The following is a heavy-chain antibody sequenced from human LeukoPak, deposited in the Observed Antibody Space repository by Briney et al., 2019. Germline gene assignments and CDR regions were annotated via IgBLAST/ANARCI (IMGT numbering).Heavy chain of an antibody. CDR1: GFTFSSYW. D-gene: IGHD4-23*01. V-gene: IGHV3-74*01. J-gene: IGHJ4*02. CDR3: ARGRPHGNDY. Sequence: GGSLRLSCAASGFTFSSYWMNWVRQAPGKGLVWVSCIASDGSSTTYADSVKGRFSISRDNAKNTLYLQMNSLRVEDTAVYYCARGRPHGNDYWGQGTLVTVSS. CDR2: IASDGSST.